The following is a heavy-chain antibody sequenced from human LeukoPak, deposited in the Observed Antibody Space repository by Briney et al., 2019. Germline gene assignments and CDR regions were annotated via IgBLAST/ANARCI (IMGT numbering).Heavy chain of an antibody. J-gene: IGHJ4*02. CDR3: ARDPSYDGGGYYYY. D-gene: IGHD3-22*01. CDR1: GFTFSSYA. V-gene: IGHV3-30*04. CDR2: ISYDGSNK. Sequence: PGGSLRLSCAASGFTFSSYAMHWVRQAPGKGLEWVAVISYDGSNKDYADSVKGRFTISRGNSKNTLYLQMNSLRAEDTAVYYCARDPSYDGGGYYYYWGQGTLVTVSS.